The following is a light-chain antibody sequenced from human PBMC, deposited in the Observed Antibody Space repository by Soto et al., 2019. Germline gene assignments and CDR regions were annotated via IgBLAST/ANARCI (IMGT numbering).Light chain of an antibody. CDR2: AAS. J-gene: IGKJ4*02. V-gene: IGKV1-39*01. CDR1: QSISSY. CDR3: QQSYTTPRT. Sequence: IHMTHAPSSLSASVGYRVTITFRASQSISSYLNWYQQKPGKAPKLLIYAASSLQSGVPSRFSGSGSGTDFTLTIIGLQSEDFATYYCQQSYTTPRTFGAGTKVDIK.